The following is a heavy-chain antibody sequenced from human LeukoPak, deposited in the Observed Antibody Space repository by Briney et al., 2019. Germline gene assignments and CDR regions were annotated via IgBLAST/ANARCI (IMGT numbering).Heavy chain of an antibody. CDR1: GYTFTSYA. CDR3: AIPPGYYYDSSGYQERDY. D-gene: IGHD3-22*01. J-gene: IGHJ4*02. Sequence: ASVKVSCKASGYTFTSYAMHWVRQAPGQRLEWMGWINAGNGNTKYSQKFQGRVTITRDTSASTAYMELSSLRSEDTAVYYCAIPPGYYYDSSGYQERDYWGQGTLVTVSS. V-gene: IGHV1-3*01. CDR2: INAGNGNT.